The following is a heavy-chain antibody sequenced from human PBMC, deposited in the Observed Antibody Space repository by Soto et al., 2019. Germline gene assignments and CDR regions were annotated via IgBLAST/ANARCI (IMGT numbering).Heavy chain of an antibody. J-gene: IGHJ3*02. CDR3: AKDRSRYCSGGSCHSGAFDI. CDR1: GFTFSSYG. D-gene: IGHD2-15*01. Sequence: GGSLRLSCAASGFTFSSYGMHWVRQAPGKGLEWVAVISYDGSNKYYADSVKGRFTISRDNSKNTLYLQMNNLRAEDTAVYYCAKDRSRYCSGGSCHSGAFDIWGQGTMVTVSS. V-gene: IGHV3-30*18. CDR2: ISYDGSNK.